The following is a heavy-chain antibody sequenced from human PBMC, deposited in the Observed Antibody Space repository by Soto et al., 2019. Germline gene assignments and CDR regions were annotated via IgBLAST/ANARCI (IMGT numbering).Heavy chain of an antibody. CDR3: ARGVYGSGDYYTGPSAFDI. V-gene: IGHV1-69*01. CDR1: GGTLSDHG. D-gene: IGHD3-10*01. Sequence: QVQLEQSGAEVKKPGSSVKVSCKASGGTLSDHGVAWLRQAPGQGLEWMGGTIPVFNTAKYAQKFQGRVTVTADEFTNIAYMELSTLRSEDTAIYFCARGVYGSGDYYTGPSAFDIWGQGTMVIVSS. CDR2: TIPVFNTA. J-gene: IGHJ3*02.